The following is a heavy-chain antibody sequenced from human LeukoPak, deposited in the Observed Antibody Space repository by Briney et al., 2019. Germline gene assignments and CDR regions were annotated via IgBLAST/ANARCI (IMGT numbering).Heavy chain of an antibody. J-gene: IGHJ4*02. Sequence: PGGSLRLSCAASGFTFDDYAMHWVRQVPGKGLEWVSLLSGDGDSTYYADSVKGRFTISRDNSRNTLYLQMNSLRAEDTAVYYCARDGFSSSWYGRALDYWGQGTLVTVSS. CDR2: LSGDGDST. CDR1: GFTFDDYA. D-gene: IGHD6-13*01. CDR3: ARDGFSSSWYGRALDY. V-gene: IGHV3-43*02.